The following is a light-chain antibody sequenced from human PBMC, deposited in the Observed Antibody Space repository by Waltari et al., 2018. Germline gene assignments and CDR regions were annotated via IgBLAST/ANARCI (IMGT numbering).Light chain of an antibody. CDR3: SSYATSGTRV. CDR1: SSYIGNYNY. Sequence: QSALTHPASISPSPGQSITISCPGTSSYIGNYNYVSWYHQHPGKTPQLLIYDVSYRPSGVSDRFSGYKSGNTASLTISGLQADDEADYYCSSYATSGTRVFGGGTRLTVL. J-gene: IGLJ3*02. V-gene: IGLV2-14*03. CDR2: DVS.